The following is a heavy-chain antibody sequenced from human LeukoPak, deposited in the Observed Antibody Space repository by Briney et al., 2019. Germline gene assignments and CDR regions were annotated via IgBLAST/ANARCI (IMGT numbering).Heavy chain of an antibody. CDR3: ARETSSVHSNAGPPFDY. CDR1: GFTFSSYG. Sequence: PGGSLRLSCAASGFTFSSYGMHWVRQAPGKGLERVSGISGSGGSTYYADSVKGRFTVSRDNSKSTLYLQVNSLTADDTAVYYCARETSSVHSNAGPPFDYWGQGTLVTVSS. J-gene: IGHJ4*02. CDR2: ISGSGGST. V-gene: IGHV3-23*01. D-gene: IGHD2-15*01.